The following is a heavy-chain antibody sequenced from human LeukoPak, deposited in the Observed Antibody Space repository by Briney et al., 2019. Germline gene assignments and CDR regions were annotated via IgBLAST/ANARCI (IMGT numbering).Heavy chain of an antibody. D-gene: IGHD3-10*01. CDR2: IRFDGSKQ. CDR1: GFTFRRFA. J-gene: IGHJ4*02. Sequence: GGSLRLSCAASGFTFRRFAMDWVRQAPGKGLEWVAFIRFDGSKQDYADSVKGRFTISRDNAKNSLYLQMNSLRAEDTAVYYCAREFRGVTRYFDYWGQGTLVTVSS. CDR3: AREFRGVTRYFDY. V-gene: IGHV3-30*02.